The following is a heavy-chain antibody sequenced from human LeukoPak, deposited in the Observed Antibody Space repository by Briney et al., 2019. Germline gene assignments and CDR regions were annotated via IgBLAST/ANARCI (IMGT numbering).Heavy chain of an antibody. V-gene: IGHV5-51*01. CDR2: IYPGDSDT. CDR3: ARKSSGWPGDFNY. D-gene: IGHD6-25*01. Sequence: GESLKISCKGSGYSFISSWIGWVRQMPGKGLEWMGIIYPGDSDTRCSPSFQGQVTISADKSISTAYLQWSSLKASDTAMYYCARKSSGWPGDFNYWGQGTLVTVSS. CDR1: GYSFISSW. J-gene: IGHJ4*02.